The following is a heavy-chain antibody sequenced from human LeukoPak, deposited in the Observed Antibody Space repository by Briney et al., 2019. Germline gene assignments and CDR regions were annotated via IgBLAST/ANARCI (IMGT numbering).Heavy chain of an antibody. CDR1: GYTFNGYY. CDR2: INPNSGGT. V-gene: IGHV1-2*02. CDR3: AQSIAVPRIPTFDV. Sequence: ASVKVSRKASGYTFNGYYMHWVRQAPGRGPEWVGWINPNSGGTNYAQKFQGRVTLTRDTSAGTAYMDLSSLRSDDTAVYYCAQSIAVPRIPTFDVWGQGTVVAVSS. D-gene: IGHD6-19*01. J-gene: IGHJ3*01.